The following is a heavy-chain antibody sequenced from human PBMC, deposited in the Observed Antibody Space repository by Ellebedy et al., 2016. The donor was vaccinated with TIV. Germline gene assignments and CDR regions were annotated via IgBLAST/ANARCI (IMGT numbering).Heavy chain of an antibody. V-gene: IGHV3-21*01. Sequence: GESLKISXAASGFTFSSYSMNWVRQAPGKGLEWVSSISSSSSYIYYADSVKGRFTISRDNAKNSLYLQMNSLRAEDTAVYYCARDAWPTWIQLGFEAGYFDYWGQGTLVTVSS. CDR2: ISSSSSYI. CDR3: ARDAWPTWIQLGFEAGYFDY. D-gene: IGHD5-18*01. CDR1: GFTFSSYS. J-gene: IGHJ4*02.